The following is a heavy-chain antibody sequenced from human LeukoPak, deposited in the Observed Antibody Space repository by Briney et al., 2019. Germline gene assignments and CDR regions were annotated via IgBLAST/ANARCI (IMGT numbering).Heavy chain of an antibody. CDR2: ISSSGSAI. V-gene: IGHV3-48*01. CDR3: ARVKGSYFDY. J-gene: IGHJ4*02. Sequence: GGSLRLSCAASGFPLSSYSISWVRQAPGKGLEWVSYISSSGSAIYYVDSVKGRFTVSRDNAKNSLFLQMNSPRAEDTAVYYCARVKGSYFDYWGQGALVTVSS. D-gene: IGHD2-15*01. CDR1: GFPLSSYS.